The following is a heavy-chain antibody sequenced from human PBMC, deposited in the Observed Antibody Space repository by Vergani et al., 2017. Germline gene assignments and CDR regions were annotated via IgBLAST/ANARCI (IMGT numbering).Heavy chain of an antibody. V-gene: IGHV4-31*03. CDR3: ARGGPRGAFDI. J-gene: IGHJ3*02. CDR2: IYYSGST. Sequence: QVQLQESGPGLVKPSQTLSLTCTVSGGSISSGVYYWSWIRQHPGKGLEWIGYIYYSGSTYYNPSLKRRVTISVDTSKNQFSLKLSSVTAADTAVYYCARGGPRGAFDIWGQGTMVTVSS. D-gene: IGHD3-10*01. CDR1: GGSISSGVYY.